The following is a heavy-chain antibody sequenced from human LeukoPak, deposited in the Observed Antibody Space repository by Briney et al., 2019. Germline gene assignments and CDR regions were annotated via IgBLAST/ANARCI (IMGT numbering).Heavy chain of an antibody. V-gene: IGHV1-8*03. Sequence: GASVKVSCKASGGTFSSYAISWVRQAPGQGLEWMGWMNPNSGNTGYAQKFQGRVTITRNTSISTAYMELSSLRSEDTAVFYCARGYDFWSGSYHYYMDVWGKGTTVTVSS. D-gene: IGHD3-3*01. CDR3: ARGYDFWSGSYHYYMDV. CDR1: GGTFSSYA. J-gene: IGHJ6*03. CDR2: MNPNSGNT.